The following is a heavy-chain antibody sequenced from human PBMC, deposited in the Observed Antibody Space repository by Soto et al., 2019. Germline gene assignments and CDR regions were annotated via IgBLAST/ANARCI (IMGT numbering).Heavy chain of an antibody. CDR1: GYTFTSYG. Sequence: ASVKVSCKASGYTFTSYGISWVRQAPGQGLEWMGWISAYNGNTNYAQKLQGRVTMTTDTSTSTAYMELRSLRSDDTAVYYCAKQQGGSSGWYPMWPFDYWGQGTLVTVSS. V-gene: IGHV1-18*01. CDR3: AKQQGGSSGWYPMWPFDY. CDR2: ISAYNGNT. D-gene: IGHD6-19*01. J-gene: IGHJ4*02.